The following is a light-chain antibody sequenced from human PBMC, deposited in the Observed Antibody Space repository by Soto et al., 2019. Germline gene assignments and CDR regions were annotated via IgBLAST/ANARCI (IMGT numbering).Light chain of an antibody. CDR1: NIGSKS. CDR3: QVWDSSSDHVV. V-gene: IGLV3-21*02. Sequence: SYELTQPPSVSVAPGQTASVTCGGPNIGSKSVHWYQQKPGQAPVLVVFDDNDRPSGIPERFSGSNSVNTATLTISRVEAADEADYYCQVWDSSSDHVVFGGGTKVTVL. J-gene: IGLJ2*01. CDR2: DDN.